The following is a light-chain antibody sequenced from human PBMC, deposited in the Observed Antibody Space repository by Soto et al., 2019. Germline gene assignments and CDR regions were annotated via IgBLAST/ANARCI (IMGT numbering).Light chain of an antibody. V-gene: IGLV2-23*02. CDR2: EVN. CDR1: SSNVGSYKL. CDR3: CSSGGSPTYV. Sequence: QSVLAQPASVSGSPGQSVTISCTGTSSNVGSYKLVSWYQQHPGKAPKLMIFEVNKRPSGVSNRFSGSKSGNTASLTIPGLKVEDEADYYCCSSGGSPTYVFGTGTKV. J-gene: IGLJ1*01.